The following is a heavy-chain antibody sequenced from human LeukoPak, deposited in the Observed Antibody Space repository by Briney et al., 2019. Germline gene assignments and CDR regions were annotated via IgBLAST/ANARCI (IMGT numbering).Heavy chain of an antibody. V-gene: IGHV4-34*01. D-gene: IGHD1-1*01. CDR3: ARGPTISETGYFDY. J-gene: IGHJ4*03. CDR2: INHRGDT. CDR1: GGSFSTYY. Sequence: SETLSLTCAVYGGSFSTYYWSWIRQSPGKGLEWIAEINHRGDTNYNPSVKSRVTISVDTSKSQSSLKVSSLTAADTAVYYCARGPTISETGYFDYWGQGTLVSFSS.